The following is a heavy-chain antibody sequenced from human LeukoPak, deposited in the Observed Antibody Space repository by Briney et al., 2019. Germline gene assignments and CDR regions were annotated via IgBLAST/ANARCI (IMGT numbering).Heavy chain of an antibody. CDR3: ARVITVYNDYEEVAEYFQH. V-gene: IGHV3-7*01. J-gene: IGHJ1*01. CDR2: IKEDGSDK. D-gene: IGHD4-17*01. CDR1: GFTFSRYW. Sequence: GGSLRLSCAASGFTFSRYWMSWVRQASGKGLEWVANIKEDGSDKYYVDSVKGRFTISRDNSKNSLYLQMNSLRAEDTAVYYCARVITVYNDYEEVAEYFQHWGQGTLVIVSS.